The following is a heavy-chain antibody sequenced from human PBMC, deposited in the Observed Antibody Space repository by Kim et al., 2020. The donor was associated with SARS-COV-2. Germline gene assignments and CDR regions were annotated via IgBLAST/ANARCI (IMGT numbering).Heavy chain of an antibody. CDR3: ARDPQGESGGYSYDY. Sequence: ASVKVSCKASGYTFTSYAMHWVRQAPGQRLEWMGWINAGNGNTKYSQKFQGRVTITRDTSASTAYMELSSLRSEDTAVYYCARDPQGESGGYSYDYWGQGTLVTVSS. CDR2: INAGNGNT. J-gene: IGHJ4*02. CDR1: GYTFTSYA. D-gene: IGHD5-18*01. V-gene: IGHV1-3*01.